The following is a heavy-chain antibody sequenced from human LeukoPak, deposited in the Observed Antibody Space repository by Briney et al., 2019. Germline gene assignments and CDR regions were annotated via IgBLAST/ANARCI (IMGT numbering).Heavy chain of an antibody. V-gene: IGHV4-30-4*01. CDR3: AREPDYYDSSGYYFVD. CDR1: GGSISSGDYY. D-gene: IGHD3-22*01. Sequence: SQTLSLTCTVSGGSISSGDYYWSWIRQPPGKGLEWIGYIYYSGSTYYNPSLKSRVTISVDTSKNQFSLKLSSVTAADTAVYYCAREPDYYDSSGYYFVDWGQGTLVTVSS. CDR2: IYYSGST. J-gene: IGHJ4*02.